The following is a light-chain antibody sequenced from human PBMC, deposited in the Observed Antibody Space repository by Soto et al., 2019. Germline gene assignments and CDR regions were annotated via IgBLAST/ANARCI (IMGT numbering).Light chain of an antibody. CDR1: QSISSY. J-gene: IGKJ5*01. CDR3: QQSYSTPIT. Sequence: DIQLTQSPSSLSASVGDRVTITCQASQSISSYLNWYQQKPGKAPKLLIYAASSLQSGVPSRFSGSGSGTDFTLTISSLQPEEFATYYCQQSYSTPITFGQGTRLEIK. CDR2: AAS. V-gene: IGKV1-39*01.